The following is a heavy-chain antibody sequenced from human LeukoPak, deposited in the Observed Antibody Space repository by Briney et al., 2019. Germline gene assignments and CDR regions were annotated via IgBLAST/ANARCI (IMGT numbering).Heavy chain of an antibody. CDR2: INPNSGGT. J-gene: IGHJ5*02. D-gene: IGHD3-3*01. Sequence: ASVKVSCKASGYTFTGYYMHWVRQAPGQGLEWMGWINPNSGGTNYAQKFQGWVTMTRDTSISTAYMELSRLRSDDTAVYYCARDPNPTGFLEWPDRSRYNWFDPWGQGTLVTVSS. V-gene: IGHV1-2*04. CDR1: GYTFTGYY. CDR3: ARDPNPTGFLEWPDRSRYNWFDP.